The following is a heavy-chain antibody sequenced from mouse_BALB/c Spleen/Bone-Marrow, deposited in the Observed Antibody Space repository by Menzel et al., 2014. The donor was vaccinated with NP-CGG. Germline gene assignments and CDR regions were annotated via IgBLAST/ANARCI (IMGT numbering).Heavy chain of an antibody. CDR1: GYAFSSSW. J-gene: IGHJ4*01. V-gene: IGHV1-82*01. Sequence: QVQLKQSGPELVKPGASVKISRKASGYAFSSSWMNWVKQRPGQGLEWIGRIFPGDGDTYYNGKFKGKATLTADKSSGTAYMQLSSLTSVDSAVYFCARSDGYRAMDYWGQGTSVTVSS. D-gene: IGHD2-3*01. CDR2: IFPGDGDT. CDR3: ARSDGYRAMDY.